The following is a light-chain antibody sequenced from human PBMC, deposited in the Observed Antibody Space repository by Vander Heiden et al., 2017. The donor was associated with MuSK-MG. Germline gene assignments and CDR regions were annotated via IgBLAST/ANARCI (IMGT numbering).Light chain of an antibody. CDR2: GAS. J-gene: IGKJ1*01. V-gene: IGKV3-20*01. CDR3: QQYGSSPQT. CDR1: QSVSSSY. Sequence: EIVLTQSPGTLSLSPGERATLSCRASQSVSSSYLAWYQQKPGQAPRLLIYGASSRATGIPDRFSGSGSGTDFTLTPSRLEPEDFAVHYCQQYGSSPQTFGQGTKVEIK.